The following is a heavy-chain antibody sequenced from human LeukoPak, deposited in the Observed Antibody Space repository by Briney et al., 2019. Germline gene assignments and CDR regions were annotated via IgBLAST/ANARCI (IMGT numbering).Heavy chain of an antibody. CDR1: GFNFSNYE. CDR2: ISRSASNI. Sequence: GGSLRLSCAVSGFNFSNYEMNWVRQAPGKGLEWVSSISRSASNIYYADSVKGRFTISRDNAKNSFYLQMNSLRAEDTAVFYCARDPEGFGATYFDYWGQGTLVTVSS. J-gene: IGHJ4*02. V-gene: IGHV3-21*01. D-gene: IGHD3-16*01. CDR3: ARDPEGFGATYFDY.